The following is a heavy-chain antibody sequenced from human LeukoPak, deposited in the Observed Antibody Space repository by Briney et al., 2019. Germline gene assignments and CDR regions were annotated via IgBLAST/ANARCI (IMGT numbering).Heavy chain of an antibody. Sequence: PSETLSLTCAVYGGSFSGYYWSWIRQPPGKGLEWIGEINHSGSTNYNPSLKSRVTISVDTSKNQFSLKLSSVTAADTAVYYCARGRAYYDILTGYPLDYWGQGTLVTVSS. D-gene: IGHD3-9*01. J-gene: IGHJ4*02. V-gene: IGHV4-34*01. CDR2: INHSGST. CDR3: ARGRAYYDILTGYPLDY. CDR1: GGSFSGYY.